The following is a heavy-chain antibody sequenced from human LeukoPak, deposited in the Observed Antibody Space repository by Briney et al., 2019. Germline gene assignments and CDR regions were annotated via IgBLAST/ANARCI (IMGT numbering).Heavy chain of an antibody. CDR1: GYTFTSNY. D-gene: IGHD6-19*01. V-gene: IGHV1-46*01. Sequence: GASVKVSCKAFGYTFTSNYMHWVRQAPGQGPEWMGVISPSGGSTTYAQKFQGRVTLTRDMSTSTDYLELSSLRSEDTAVYYCARDLRYSSGWSASGMDVWGKGTTVTISS. J-gene: IGHJ6*03. CDR2: ISPSGGST. CDR3: ARDLRYSSGWSASGMDV.